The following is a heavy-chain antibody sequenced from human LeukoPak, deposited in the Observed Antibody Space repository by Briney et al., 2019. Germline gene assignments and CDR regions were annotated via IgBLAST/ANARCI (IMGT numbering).Heavy chain of an antibody. CDR3: AKETRVVVTAIYYFDY. CDR2: ISGSGGST. J-gene: IGHJ4*02. D-gene: IGHD2-21*02. Sequence: GGSLRLFCAASGFTFSSYAMSWVRQAPGKGLEWVSAISGSGGSTYYADSVKGRFTISRDNSKNTLYLQMNSLRAEDTAVYYCAKETRVVVTAIYYFDYWGQGTLVTVSS. V-gene: IGHV3-23*01. CDR1: GFTFSSYA.